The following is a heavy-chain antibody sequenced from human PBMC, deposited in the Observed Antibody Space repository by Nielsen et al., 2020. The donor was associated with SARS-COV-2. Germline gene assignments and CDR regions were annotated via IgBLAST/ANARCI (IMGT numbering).Heavy chain of an antibody. CDR1: GGSFSGYY. V-gene: IGHV4-34*01. CDR2: INHSGST. J-gene: IGHJ4*02. CDR3: ARRRITMVRRGGFDY. D-gene: IGHD3-10*01. Sequence: SETLSLICAVYGGSFSGYYWSWIRQPPGKGLEWIGEINHSGSTNYNPSLKSRVTISVDTSKNQFSLKLSSVTAADTAVYYCARRRITMVRRGGFDYWGQGTLVTVSS.